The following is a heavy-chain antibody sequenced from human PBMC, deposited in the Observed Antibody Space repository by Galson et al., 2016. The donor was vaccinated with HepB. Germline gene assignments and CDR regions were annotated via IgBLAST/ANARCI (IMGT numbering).Heavy chain of an antibody. J-gene: IGHJ4*02. V-gene: IGHV3-7*03. CDR1: GFTFSSYW. CDR2: INADGGAK. CDR3: AREPVISPWDY. Sequence: SLKLSCAASGFTFSSYWVVWVRQAPGEGLEWVANINADGGAKNYVDSVKGRFTISSDNVKNSLYLQMNSLRVEDPAVYFCAREPVISPWDYWGRGTLVTVSA.